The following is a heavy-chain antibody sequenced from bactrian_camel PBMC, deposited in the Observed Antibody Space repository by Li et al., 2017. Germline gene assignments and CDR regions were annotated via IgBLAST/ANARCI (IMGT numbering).Heavy chain of an antibody. J-gene: IGHJ6*01. CDR1: GYTTNGRC. D-gene: IGHD6*01. Sequence: HVQLVESGGGSVQAGGSLRLSCLTSGYTTNGRCMGWFRQAPGKEREGVAAIYTYGGVALDTYYADSVKGRFDISRDNAKGTVYLQMNSLKPEDAAIYYCAAVRYGGSWYPLCRARSADFGYWGRGTQVTVS. V-gene: IGHV3S6*01. CDR2: IYTYGGVALDT. CDR3: AAVRYGGSWYPLCRARSADFGY.